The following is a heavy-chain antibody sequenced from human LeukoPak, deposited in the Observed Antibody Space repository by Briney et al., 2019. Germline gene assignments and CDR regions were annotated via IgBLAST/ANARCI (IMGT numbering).Heavy chain of an antibody. CDR3: AREDTAMVIPFDY. J-gene: IGHJ4*02. V-gene: IGHV3-21*01. D-gene: IGHD5-18*01. CDR2: ISSSSSYI. Sequence: GGSLRLSCAASGFTFSSYSMNWVRQAPGKGLEWVSSISSSSSYIYYPTSGKGRFTIARANAKNSLYLQMNSLRAEDTAVYYCAREDTAMVIPFDYWGQGTLVTVSS. CDR1: GFTFSSYS.